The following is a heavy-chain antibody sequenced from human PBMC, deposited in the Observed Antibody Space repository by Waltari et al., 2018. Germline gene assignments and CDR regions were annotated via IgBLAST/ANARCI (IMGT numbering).Heavy chain of an antibody. CDR1: GFNLRSYW. CDR2: INCEGSAQ. Sequence: LVESGGDLVRPGGSLRLSCAASGFNLRSYWMSWVRQAPGTGLEWVANINCEGSAQWYEDSVSGRLTVSRDNAKNSLYLEMNNWGVDDTAVYYWARGSAYYVRVRDLWGPGTLVTVSS. V-gene: IGHV3-7*03. CDR3: ARGSAYYVRVRDL. D-gene: IGHD3-16*01. J-gene: IGHJ4*02.